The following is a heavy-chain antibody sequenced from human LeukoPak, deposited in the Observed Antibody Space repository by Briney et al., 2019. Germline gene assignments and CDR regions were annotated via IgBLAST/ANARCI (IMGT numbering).Heavy chain of an antibody. V-gene: IGHV3-30-3*01. CDR3: AKVLRNGFDI. CDR1: GFTFSSYA. Sequence: GGSLRLSCAASGFTFSSYAMHWVRQAPGKGLEWVAVISYDGSNRYYADSVKGRFTISRDNSKNTLYLQMNSLRAEDTAVYYCAKVLRNGFDIWGQGTMVTVSS. J-gene: IGHJ3*02. CDR2: ISYDGSNR.